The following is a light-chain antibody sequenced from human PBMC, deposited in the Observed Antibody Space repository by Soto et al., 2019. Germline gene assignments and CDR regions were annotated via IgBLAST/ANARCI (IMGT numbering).Light chain of an antibody. CDR2: QVT. V-gene: IGLV2-14*01. CDR1: SSDIGAYNY. CDR3: SSYTTSTTLPYV. J-gene: IGLJ1*01. Sequence: QSALTQPASVSASPGQSITISCAGTSSDIGAYNYVSWYQHHPGKAPKLMIYQVTNRPSGVSDRFSGSKSGNTASLTISGLQAEDEADYYCSSYTTSTTLPYVFGTGTKLTVL.